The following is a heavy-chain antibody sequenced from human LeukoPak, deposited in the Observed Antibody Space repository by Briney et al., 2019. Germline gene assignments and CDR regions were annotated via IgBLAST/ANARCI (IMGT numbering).Heavy chain of an antibody. CDR1: GGSISSSAYY. CDR2: IYYSGST. Sequence: SETLSLTCTVSGGSISSSAYYWGWIRQPPGKGLEWIGSIYYSGSTYYNPSLKSRVTISVDTSKNQFSLKVSSVTAADTAVYYCARSGYFYGRLARFDYWGQGTLVTVSS. CDR3: ARSGYFYGRLARFDY. J-gene: IGHJ4*02. V-gene: IGHV4-39*01. D-gene: IGHD5-18*01.